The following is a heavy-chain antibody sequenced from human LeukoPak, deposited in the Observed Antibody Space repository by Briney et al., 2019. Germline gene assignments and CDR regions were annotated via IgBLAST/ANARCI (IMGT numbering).Heavy chain of an antibody. V-gene: IGHV3-30*02. CDR1: GFTFSSYG. D-gene: IGHD6-19*01. J-gene: IGHJ4*02. CDR2: IRYDGSNK. Sequence: PGGSLRLSCAASGFTFSSYGMHWVRQAPGKGLEWVAFIRYDGSNKYYADSVKGRFTISRDNSKNTLYLQMNSLRAEDTAVYYCARIRSSGWYGGLDYWGQGTLVTVSS. CDR3: ARIRSSGWYGGLDY.